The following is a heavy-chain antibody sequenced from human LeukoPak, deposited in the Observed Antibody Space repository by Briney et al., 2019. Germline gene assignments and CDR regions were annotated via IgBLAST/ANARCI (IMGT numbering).Heavy chain of an antibody. V-gene: IGHV3-33*06. CDR1: GFTFSSYG. CDR3: AKVARAAARPYYFDY. Sequence: PGGSLRLSCAASGFTFSSYGMHWVRQAPGKGLEWVAVIWYGGSNKYYADSVKGRFTISRDNSKNTLYLQMNSLRAEDTAVYYCAKVARAAARPYYFDYWGQGTLVTVSS. J-gene: IGHJ4*02. D-gene: IGHD6-13*01. CDR2: IWYGGSNK.